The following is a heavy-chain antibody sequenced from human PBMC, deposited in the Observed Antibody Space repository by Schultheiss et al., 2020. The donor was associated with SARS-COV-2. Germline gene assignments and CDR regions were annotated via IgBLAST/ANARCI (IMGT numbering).Heavy chain of an antibody. D-gene: IGHD3-16*02. Sequence: ASVKVSCKASGYTFTGYYMHWVRQAPGQGLEWMGRINPNSGGTNYAQKFQGRVTMTRDTSISTAYMELSRLRSDDTAVYYCASQLRLGELSLYPYYYYHDCMNVWGQGTTVTVSS. CDR1: GYTFTGYY. CDR3: ASQLRLGELSLYPYYYYHDCMNV. J-gene: IGHJ6*02. V-gene: IGHV1-2*06. CDR2: INPNSGGT.